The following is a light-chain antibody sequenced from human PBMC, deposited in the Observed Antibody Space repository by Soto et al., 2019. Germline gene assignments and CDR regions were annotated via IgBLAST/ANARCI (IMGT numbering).Light chain of an antibody. V-gene: IGLV2-14*01. CDR3: SSYTTNSTPYV. CDR1: SSDVGGYNY. Sequence: QSVLTQPASVSGSPAQSITISCTGSSSDVGGYNYVSWYQQHPGKAPKLIIYEVSNRPSGVSNRFSGSKSGNTASLTISGLQAEDEADYYCSSYTTNSTPYVFGTGTKVTV. CDR2: EVS. J-gene: IGLJ1*01.